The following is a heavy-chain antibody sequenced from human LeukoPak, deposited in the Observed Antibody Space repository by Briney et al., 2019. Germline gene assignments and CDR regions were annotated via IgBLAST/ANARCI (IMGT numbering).Heavy chain of an antibody. CDR3: ARGGAARPDY. V-gene: IGHV3-48*02. CDR1: GFTFSSYS. Sequence: GGSLRLSCAASGFTFSSYSMNWVRQASGRGLEWVSYISSSSSTTSYAESVKGRFTISRDNAKNSLYLQINSLRDEDTAVYYCARGGAARPDYWGQGTLVTVSS. D-gene: IGHD6-6*01. CDR2: ISSSSSTT. J-gene: IGHJ4*02.